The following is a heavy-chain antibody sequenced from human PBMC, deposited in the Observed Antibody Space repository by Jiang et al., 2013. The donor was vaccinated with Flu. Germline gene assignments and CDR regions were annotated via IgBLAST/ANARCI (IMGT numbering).Heavy chain of an antibody. CDR2: TYYRSKWYD. V-gene: IGHV6-1*01. CDR1: GDSVSTNGAT. Sequence: SQTLSLTCAISGDSVSTNGATWNWIRQSPSRGLEWLGRTYYRSKWYDDYVGSVKSRITVNPDTSKNQFSLHLNSVTPEDTAVYYCAREVAGTGAFDFWGQGTMVTVS. J-gene: IGHJ3*01. CDR3: AREVAGTGAFDF. D-gene: IGHD6-19*01.